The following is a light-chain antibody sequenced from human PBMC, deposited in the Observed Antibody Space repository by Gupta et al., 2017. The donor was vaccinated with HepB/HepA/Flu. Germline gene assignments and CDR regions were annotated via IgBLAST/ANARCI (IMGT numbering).Light chain of an antibody. CDR1: SSDVGGYND. CDR3: SSHTSSSTPTWV. V-gene: IGLV2-14*01. J-gene: IGLJ3*02. Sequence: QSALTQPAPVSGSPGRSITISCTGTSSDVGGYNDVSRYQKHPGKAPKLMIYDVSNRPSRASIPFSVSKSGYTASLTISGLQAQAEADSYCSSHTSSSTPTWVFGGGTKPTVL. CDR2: DVS.